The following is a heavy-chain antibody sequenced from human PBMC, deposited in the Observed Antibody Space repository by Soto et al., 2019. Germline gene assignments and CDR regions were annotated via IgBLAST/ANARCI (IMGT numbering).Heavy chain of an antibody. Sequence: GASVKVSCKASGYTFTSYYMHWVRQAPGQGLERMGIINPSGGSTSYAQKFQGRVTMTRDTSTSTVYMELSSLRSEDTAVYYCARAGPKFSGYDDAFDIWGQGTTVTVSS. CDR1: GYTFTSYY. V-gene: IGHV1-46*01. D-gene: IGHD5-12*01. CDR3: ARAGPKFSGYDDAFDI. CDR2: INPSGGST. J-gene: IGHJ3*02.